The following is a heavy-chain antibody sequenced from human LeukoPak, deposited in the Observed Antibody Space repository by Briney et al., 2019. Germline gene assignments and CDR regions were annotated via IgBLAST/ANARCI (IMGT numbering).Heavy chain of an antibody. Sequence: ASVKVSCKASGYTFTSYGISWVRQAPGQGLEWMGWISAYNGNTNYAQKLQGRVTMTTDTSTSTAYMELRSLRSDDTAVYYCARVRYSSSWYFRHFLHFDYWGQGTLVTVSS. CDR2: ISAYNGNT. J-gene: IGHJ4*02. D-gene: IGHD6-13*01. V-gene: IGHV1-18*01. CDR1: GYTFTSYG. CDR3: ARVRYSSSWYFRHFLHFDY.